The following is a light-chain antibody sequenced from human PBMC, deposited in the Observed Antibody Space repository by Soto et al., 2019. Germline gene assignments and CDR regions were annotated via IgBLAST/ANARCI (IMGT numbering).Light chain of an antibody. CDR3: QSYDSSLSAYV. J-gene: IGLJ1*01. CDR2: GNT. CDR1: SSNIGAGYD. Sequence: VLTQPPSVSGAPGQRVTISCTGSSSNIGAGYDVHWYQQLPGTAPKLLIYGNTNRPSGVPDRISGSKSGTSASLAISGLQAEDETDYYCQSYDSSLSAYVFGTGTKVTVL. V-gene: IGLV1-40*01.